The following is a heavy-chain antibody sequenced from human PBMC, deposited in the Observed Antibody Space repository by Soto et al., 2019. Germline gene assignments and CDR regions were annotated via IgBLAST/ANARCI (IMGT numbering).Heavy chain of an antibody. J-gene: IGHJ4*02. CDR3: VKGEYYYDSSGYYPFDY. Sequence: HWVRQAPGKGLEYVSSISTNGGSTDYADSVKGRFTISRDNSKNTVYLQMSSLRVEDTAVYYCVKGEYYYDSSGYYPFDYWGQGT. D-gene: IGHD3-22*01. V-gene: IGHV3-64D*06. CDR2: ISTNGGST.